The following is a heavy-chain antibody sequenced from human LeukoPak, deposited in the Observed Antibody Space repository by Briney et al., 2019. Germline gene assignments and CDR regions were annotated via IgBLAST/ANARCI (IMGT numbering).Heavy chain of an antibody. J-gene: IGHJ5*02. V-gene: IGHV4-59*01. D-gene: IGHD3-16*01. CDR2: IYYSGST. CDR3: ARVGHDYVWGSYQRRGFDP. Sequence: SETLSLTCTVSGGSISSYYWSWIRQPPGKGLVWIGNIYYSGSTNYNPSLKSRVTISVDTSKNQFSLKLSSVTAADTAVYYCARVGHDYVWGSYQRRGFDPWGQGTLVTVSS. CDR1: GGSISSYY.